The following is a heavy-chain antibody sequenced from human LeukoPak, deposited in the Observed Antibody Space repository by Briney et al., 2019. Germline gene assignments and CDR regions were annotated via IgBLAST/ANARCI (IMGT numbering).Heavy chain of an antibody. CDR1: GGPISSYS. V-gene: IGHV4-59*01. CDR3: ARLSGSGYYPFDN. J-gene: IGHJ4*02. Sequence: AETLSLTCNVSGGPISSYSWSWIRQPPGKGLEWIGYMYYRGSTSYNPSLKSRVTISVDTSKNQFSLKMSSVTAPDTAVYYCARLSGSGYYPFDNWGQGTLVTVSS. CDR2: MYYRGST. D-gene: IGHD3-22*01.